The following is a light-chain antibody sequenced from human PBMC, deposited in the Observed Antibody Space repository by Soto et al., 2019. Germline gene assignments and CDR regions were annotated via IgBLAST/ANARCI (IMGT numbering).Light chain of an antibody. CDR2: DVS. CDR1: QSITNR. V-gene: IGKV1-5*01. J-gene: IGKJ1*01. Sequence: DIQMTQSPSTLSASVGDRVTITCRASQSITNRLAWYQQKPGKAPKLLIYDVSSLESGVPSRFSGSGSGAEFTLAISSLQPDDFATYYCQQYNSYPWTFGQGTKVDIK. CDR3: QQYNSYPWT.